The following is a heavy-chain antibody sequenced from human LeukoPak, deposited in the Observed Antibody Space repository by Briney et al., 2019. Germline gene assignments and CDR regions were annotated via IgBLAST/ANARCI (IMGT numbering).Heavy chain of an antibody. CDR2: MNPNSGNT. D-gene: IGHD2-21*01. J-gene: IGHJ6*02. CDR1: GYTFTSYD. V-gene: IGHV1-8*01. Sequence: GASVKVSCKASGYTFTSYDINWVRQATGQGLEWMGWMNPNSGNTGYAQKFQGRVTMTRNTSISTAYMELSSLRSEDPAVYYCARGGGDLYYYYGMDVWGQGTTVTVSS. CDR3: ARGGGDLYYYYGMDV.